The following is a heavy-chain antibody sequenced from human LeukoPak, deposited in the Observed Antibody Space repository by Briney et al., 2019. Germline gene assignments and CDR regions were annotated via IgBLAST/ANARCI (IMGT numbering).Heavy chain of an antibody. Sequence: SVKVSCKASGATFSSYAISWVRQAPGQGLEWMGRIIPILGIANYAQKFQGRVTITADKSTSTAYMELSSLRSEDTAVYYCARDSPLPHSIAAAGPYYYYYYGMDVWGQGTTVTVSS. CDR2: IIPILGIA. CDR1: GATFSSYA. J-gene: IGHJ6*02. CDR3: ARDSPLPHSIAAAGPYYYYYYGMDV. D-gene: IGHD6-13*01. V-gene: IGHV1-69*04.